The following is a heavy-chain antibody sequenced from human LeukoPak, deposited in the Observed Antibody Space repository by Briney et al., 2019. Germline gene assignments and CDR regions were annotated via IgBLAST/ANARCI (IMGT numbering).Heavy chain of an antibody. V-gene: IGHV1-2*02. CDR1: GYTFTSYD. CDR2: INPNSGGT. Sequence: GASVKVSCKASGYTFTSYDINWVRQATGQGLEWMGWINPNSGGTNYAQKFQGRVTMTRDTSISTAYMELSRLRSDDTAVYYCARDLTGVVPAAFDYWGQGTLVTVSS. D-gene: IGHD2-2*01. CDR3: ARDLTGVVPAAFDY. J-gene: IGHJ4*02.